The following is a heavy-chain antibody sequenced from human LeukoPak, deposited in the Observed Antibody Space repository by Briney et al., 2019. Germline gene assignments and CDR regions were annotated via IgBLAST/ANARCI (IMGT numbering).Heavy chain of an antibody. D-gene: IGHD5-12*01. J-gene: IGHJ4*02. V-gene: IGHV3-38-3*01. CDR2: ISGGST. Sequence: GGSLRLSCAASGFTVSSNEMSWVRQAPGKGLEWVSSISGGSTYYADSRKGRFTISRDNSKNTLYLQMNTLRVEDTAVYYCARSYYSGGYDFRLDQWGQGTLITVSS. CDR1: GFTVSSNE. CDR3: ARSYYSGGYDFRLDQ.